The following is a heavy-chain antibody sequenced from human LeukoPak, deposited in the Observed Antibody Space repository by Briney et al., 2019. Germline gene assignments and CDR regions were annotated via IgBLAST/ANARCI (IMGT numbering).Heavy chain of an antibody. J-gene: IGHJ4*02. V-gene: IGHV3-30*02. CDR3: AKPLWFGELTSTSFDY. Sequence: PGGSLRLSCAASGFTFSSYGMHWVRQAPGKGLEWVAFIRYDGSNKYYADSVKGRFTISRDNSKNTLYLQMNSLRAEDTAVYYCAKPLWFGELTSTSFDYWGQGTLVTVSS. D-gene: IGHD3-10*01. CDR2: IRYDGSNK. CDR1: GFTFSSYG.